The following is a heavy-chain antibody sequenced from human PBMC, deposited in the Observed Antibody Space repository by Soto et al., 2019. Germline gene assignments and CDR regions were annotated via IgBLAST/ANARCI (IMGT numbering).Heavy chain of an antibody. Sequence: SDTLSLTCTVSGGSISSSSYYWGWIRQPPGKGLEWIGSIYYSGSTYYNPSLKSRVTISVDTSKNQFSLKLSSVTAADTAVHYCASTPYYYDSSGYSLDYWDQGTLVTVSS. J-gene: IGHJ4*02. V-gene: IGHV4-39*01. D-gene: IGHD3-22*01. CDR3: ASTPYYYDSSGYSLDY. CDR2: IYYSGST. CDR1: GGSISSSSYY.